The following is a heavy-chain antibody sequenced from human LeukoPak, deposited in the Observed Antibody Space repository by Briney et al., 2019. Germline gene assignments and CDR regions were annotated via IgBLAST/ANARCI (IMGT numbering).Heavy chain of an antibody. D-gene: IGHD3-3*01. J-gene: IGHJ5*02. Sequence: PGGSLRLSCAASRFTFSSYWMSWVRHAPGKGLEWVAFIRYDGSNKYYADSVKGRFTISRDNSKNTLYLQMNSLRAEDTAVYYCAKDTIRGEDWFDPWGQGTLVTVSS. V-gene: IGHV3-30*02. CDR1: RFTFSSYW. CDR3: AKDTIRGEDWFDP. CDR2: IRYDGSNK.